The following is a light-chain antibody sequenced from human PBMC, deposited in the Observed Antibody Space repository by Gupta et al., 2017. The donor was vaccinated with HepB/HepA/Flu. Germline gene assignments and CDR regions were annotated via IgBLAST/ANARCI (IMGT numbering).Light chain of an antibody. CDR3: SSYMSSSTLA. CDR2: DVT. J-gene: IGLJ3*02. Sequence: QSALTQPASVSGSPGQSITISCTGTSSDVGGYNYVSWYQQHPGKAPKLMIYDVTNRPAGVANRFSGSKSGNTASLTISGLQAEDEADYYGSSYMSSSTLAFGGGTKLTVL. CDR1: SSDVGGYNY. V-gene: IGLV2-14*03.